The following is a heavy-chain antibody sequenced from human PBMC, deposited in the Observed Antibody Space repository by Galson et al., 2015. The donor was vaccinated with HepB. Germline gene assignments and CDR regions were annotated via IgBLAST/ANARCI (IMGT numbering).Heavy chain of an antibody. CDR2: ISYDGSNK. CDR1: GFTFSSYA. V-gene: IGHV3-30*04. CDR3: ARAPPEYYYYYGMDV. J-gene: IGHJ6*02. Sequence: SLRLSCAASGFTFSSYAMHWVRQAPGKGLEWVAVISYDGSNKYYADSVKGRFTISRDNSKNTLYLQMNSLRAEDTAVYYCARAPPEYYYYYGMDVWGQGTTVTVSS.